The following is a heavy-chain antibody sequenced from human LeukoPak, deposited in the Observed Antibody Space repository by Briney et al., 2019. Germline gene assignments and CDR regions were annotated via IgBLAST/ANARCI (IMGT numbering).Heavy chain of an antibody. CDR2: ISYDGSNK. CDR3: ARVGRLQYGDYVAFDY. V-gene: IGHV3-30-3*01. J-gene: IGHJ4*02. Sequence: PGGSLRLSCAASGFTFSSYAMHWVRQAPGKGLEWVAVISYDGSNKYYADSVKGRFTISRDNSKNTLYLQMNSLRVEDTAVYYCARVGRLQYGDYVAFDYWGQGALVTASS. D-gene: IGHD4-17*01. CDR1: GFTFSSYA.